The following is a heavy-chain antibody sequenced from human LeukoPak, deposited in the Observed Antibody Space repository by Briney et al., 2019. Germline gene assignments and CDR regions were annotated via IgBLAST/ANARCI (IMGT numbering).Heavy chain of an antibody. Sequence: GGSLRLSCAASGFTLSSYSMNWVSQAPGKGLEWVSSISSSSSYIYYADSVKGRFTISRDNAKNSLYLQMNSLRAEDTAVYYCARESCSGGSCYLNAFDIWGQGTMVTVSS. J-gene: IGHJ3*02. V-gene: IGHV3-21*01. CDR2: ISSSSSYI. CDR3: ARESCSGGSCYLNAFDI. D-gene: IGHD2-15*01. CDR1: GFTLSSYS.